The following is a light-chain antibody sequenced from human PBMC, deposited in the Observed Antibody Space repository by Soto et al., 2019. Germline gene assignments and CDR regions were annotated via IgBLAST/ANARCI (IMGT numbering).Light chain of an antibody. CDR3: QAWDSSTVV. CDR2: QDT. CDR1: KLGDKY. J-gene: IGLJ2*01. V-gene: IGLV3-1*01. Sequence: SYELTQLPSVSVSPGQTVSITCSGDKLGDKYVCWYQQKPGQSPVLVIYQDTKRPSGIPERFSGSNSGNTATLTISGTQAMDEADYYCQAWDSSTVVFGGGTKLTVL.